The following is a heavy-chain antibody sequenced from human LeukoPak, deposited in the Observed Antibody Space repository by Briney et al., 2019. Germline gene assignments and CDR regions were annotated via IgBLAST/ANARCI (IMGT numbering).Heavy chain of an antibody. D-gene: IGHD1-1*01. Sequence: GASVKVSCKASGYTFTSYGISWVRQAPGQGLEWMGWISAYNGNTNYAQKLQGRVTMTTDTSTSTAYMELRSLRSDDTAVYYCARGTSYNWNDNTYYYYGMDVWGQGTTVTVSS. J-gene: IGHJ6*02. CDR1: GYTFTSYG. V-gene: IGHV1-18*01. CDR2: ISAYNGNT. CDR3: ARGTSYNWNDNTYYYYGMDV.